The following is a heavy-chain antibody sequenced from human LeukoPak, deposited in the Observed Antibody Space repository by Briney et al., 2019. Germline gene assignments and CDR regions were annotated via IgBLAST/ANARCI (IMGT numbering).Heavy chain of an antibody. J-gene: IGHJ6*03. CDR3: ARTTYSSDWGYYYYYMDV. V-gene: IGHV1-2*02. Sequence: GASVKVSCKASGYTFTGYYMHWVRQAPGQGLEWMGWINPNSGGTNYAQKFQGRVTMTRDTSISTAYMELSRLRSDDTAVYYCARTTYSSDWGYYYYYMDVWGKGTTVIVSS. D-gene: IGHD6-19*01. CDR2: INPNSGGT. CDR1: GYTFTGYY.